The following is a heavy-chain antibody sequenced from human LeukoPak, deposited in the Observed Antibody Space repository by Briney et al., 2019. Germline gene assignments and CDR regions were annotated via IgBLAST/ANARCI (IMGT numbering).Heavy chain of an antibody. CDR3: ARRRTGTTDFFDY. CDR1: GFTFSSYS. J-gene: IGHJ4*02. V-gene: IGHV3-21*01. D-gene: IGHD1-14*01. CDR2: ISSSSSYI. Sequence: SGGSLRLSCAASGFTFSSYSMNWVRQAPGKGLEWVSSISSSSSYIYYADSVKGRFTISRDNAKNSLYLQMNSLRAEDTAVYYCARRRTGTTDFFDYWGQGTLVTVSP.